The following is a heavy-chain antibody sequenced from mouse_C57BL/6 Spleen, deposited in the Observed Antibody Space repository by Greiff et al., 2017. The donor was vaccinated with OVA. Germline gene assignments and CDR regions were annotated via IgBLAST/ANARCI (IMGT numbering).Heavy chain of an antibody. D-gene: IGHD2-2*01. CDR1: GYAFSSYW. CDR2: IYPGDGDT. V-gene: IGHV1-80*01. Sequence: QVQLQQSGAELVKPGASVKISCKASGYAFSSYWMNWVKQRPGKGLEWIGQIYPGDGDTNYNGKFKGKATLTADKSSSTAYMQLSSLTSEDSAVYFCARSGIEILSTMGTTGFAYWGQGTLVTVSA. CDR3: ARSGIEILSTMGTTGFAY. J-gene: IGHJ3*01.